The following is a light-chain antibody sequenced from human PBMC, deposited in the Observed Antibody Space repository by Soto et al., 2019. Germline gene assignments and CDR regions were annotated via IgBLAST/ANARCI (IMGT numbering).Light chain of an antibody. Sequence: QSVLTQPPSASGTPGQRITISCSGRTSNIGSNIVAWYQHLPGTAPKLLIYGDNNRPSGVPDRFSGSKSGTSASLAITRLQAEDEADYYCQSYDISLHNYVFGTGTQLTVL. J-gene: IGLJ1*01. CDR2: GDN. CDR1: TSNIGSNI. CDR3: QSYDISLHNYV. V-gene: IGLV1-40*01.